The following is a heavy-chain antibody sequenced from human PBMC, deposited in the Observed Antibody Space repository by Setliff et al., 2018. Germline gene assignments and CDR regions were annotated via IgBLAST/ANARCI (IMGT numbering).Heavy chain of an antibody. D-gene: IGHD6-13*01. Sequence: AGGSLRLSCAASGFTFSTYRMHWVRQAPGKGLEWVAVIWDDGVKKYHADSVKGRFTISRDNSKDTLDLQMNSLRVDDTAVYYCARDLTSSWYAGSAYWGQGTLVTVSS. V-gene: IGHV3-33*08. CDR2: IWDDGVKK. CDR3: ARDLTSSWYAGSAY. CDR1: GFTFSTYR. J-gene: IGHJ4*02.